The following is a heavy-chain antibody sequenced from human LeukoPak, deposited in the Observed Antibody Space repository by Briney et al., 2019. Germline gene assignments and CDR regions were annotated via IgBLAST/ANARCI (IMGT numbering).Heavy chain of an antibody. CDR1: GFTFTNYE. Sequence: GGSLRPSCAASGFTFTNYEMSWVRQAPGKGLEWLSSISGSGDSVFYADSVKGRFTISRDNSLNTLHLQMNSLRAEDTAFYYCGKGNTASRPGFVDWGQGTLVTVSS. CDR2: ISGSGDSV. D-gene: IGHD5-18*01. J-gene: IGHJ4*02. V-gene: IGHV3-23*01. CDR3: GKGNTASRPGFVD.